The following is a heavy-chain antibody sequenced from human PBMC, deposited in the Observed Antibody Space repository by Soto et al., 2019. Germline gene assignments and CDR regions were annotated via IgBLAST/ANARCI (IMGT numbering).Heavy chain of an antibody. CDR2: IYYSGST. CDR3: ARWGYCSGGSCYSEYYYMDV. J-gene: IGHJ6*03. D-gene: IGHD2-15*01. Sequence: KASETLSLTCTVSGGSVSSGSYYWSWIRQPPGKGLEWIGYIYYSGSTNYNPSLKSRVTISVDTSKNQFSLKLSSVTAADTAVYYCARWGYCSGGSCYSEYYYMDVWGKGTTVTVSS. V-gene: IGHV4-61*01. CDR1: GGSVSSGSYY.